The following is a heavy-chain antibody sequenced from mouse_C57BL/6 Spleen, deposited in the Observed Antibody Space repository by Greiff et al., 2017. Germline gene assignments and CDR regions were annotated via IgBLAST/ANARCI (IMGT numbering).Heavy chain of an antibody. D-gene: IGHD1-1*02. V-gene: IGHV1-61*01. CDR1: GYTFTSYW. Sequence: QVQLQQPGAELVRPGSSVKLSCKASGYTFTSYWMDWVKQRPGQGLEWIGNIYPSDSETHYNQKFKDKATLTVDKSSSTAYMQLSSLTSEDSAVYYCARSGGYYDAMDYWGQGTSVTVSS. CDR3: ARSGGYYDAMDY. J-gene: IGHJ4*01. CDR2: IYPSDSET.